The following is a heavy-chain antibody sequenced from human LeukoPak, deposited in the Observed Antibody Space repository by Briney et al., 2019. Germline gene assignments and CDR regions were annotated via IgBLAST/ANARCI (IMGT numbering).Heavy chain of an antibody. D-gene: IGHD4-11*01. V-gene: IGHV7-4-1*02. CDR2: INTNTGDP. CDR3: ARGPYSGLDV. J-gene: IGHJ6*02. CDR1: GYTFTSNA. Sequence: ASVKVSCKASGYTFTSNAMNWVRQAPGQGVECGGWINTNTGDPAYAQGFTGRVVFSLDTSVSTTYLQISTLSAEDTAVYYCARGPYSGLDVWGQGTTVTVSS.